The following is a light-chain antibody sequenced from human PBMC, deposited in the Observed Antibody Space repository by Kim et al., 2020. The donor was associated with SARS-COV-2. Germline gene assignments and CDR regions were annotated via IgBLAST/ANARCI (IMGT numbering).Light chain of an antibody. Sequence: QSALTQPASVSGSPGQSITISCTGTSSNVRGYNSFSWYQHHPGKAPKLMIYDVGTRPSGDSDRFSGSKSGNTASQTISGLQTEDEADYYCSSYTTTTTRVFGGGTQLTVL. J-gene: IGLJ2*01. CDR3: SSYTTTTTRV. CDR2: DVG. CDR1: SSNVRGYNS. V-gene: IGLV2-14*03.